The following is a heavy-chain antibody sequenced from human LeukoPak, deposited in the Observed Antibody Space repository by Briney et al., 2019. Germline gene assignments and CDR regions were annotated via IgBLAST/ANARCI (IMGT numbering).Heavy chain of an antibody. Sequence: GESLKISCKASGYSFASYWIGWVRQTSGKGLEWMAIIHPNDASTIYSPSFQGQVTISADRSITTAYLQWNTLQASDTAIYYCARHNNWAFDYWDRGTLVTVSS. CDR1: GYSFASYW. J-gene: IGHJ4*02. CDR3: ARHNNWAFDY. V-gene: IGHV5-51*01. CDR2: IHPNDAST. D-gene: IGHD1-20*01.